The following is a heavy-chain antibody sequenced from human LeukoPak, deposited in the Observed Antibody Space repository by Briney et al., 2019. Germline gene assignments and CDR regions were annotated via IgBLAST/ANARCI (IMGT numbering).Heavy chain of an antibody. Sequence: PGGSLRLSCAASGFTFSSYGMHWVRQAPGKGLEWVAVIWFDGSFEYNADSVKGRFTISRDNSNNTLYLQMNSLRAEDTAVYYCAKDRGGGYDPRGHYFDYWGQGTLVTVSS. V-gene: IGHV3-33*06. D-gene: IGHD5-12*01. CDR3: AKDRGGGYDPRGHYFDY. CDR2: IWFDGSFE. J-gene: IGHJ4*02. CDR1: GFTFSSYG.